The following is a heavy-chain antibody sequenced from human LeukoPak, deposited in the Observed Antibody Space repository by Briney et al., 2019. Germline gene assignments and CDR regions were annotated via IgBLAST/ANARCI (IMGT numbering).Heavy chain of an antibody. V-gene: IGHV4-34*01. CDR2: INHSGST. CDR3: ASSITMIVVVIKVDY. D-gene: IGHD3-22*01. J-gene: IGHJ4*02. Sequence: SETLSLTCAVYGGSFSGYYWSWIRQPPGKGLEWMGEINHSGSTYYNPPLKNRVTISVDTSKNQFSLKLSSVTAADTAVYYCASSITMIVVVIKVDYWGQGTLVTVSS. CDR1: GGSFSGYY.